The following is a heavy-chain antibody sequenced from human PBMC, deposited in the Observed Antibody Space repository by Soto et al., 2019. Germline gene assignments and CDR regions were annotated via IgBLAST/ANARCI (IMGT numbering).Heavy chain of an antibody. CDR3: PQAGDTITRNKPMDY. CDR1: GFTFSSYA. V-gene: IGHV3-23*01. Sequence: GGSLRLSCAASGFTFSSYAMCWVRQAPGKGLEWVSSISVSGDRTFYADSVKGRFTISRDNSRNTLHLQMNSLRAEDTAVYHSPQAGDTITRNKPMDYWGQGSLVTVSS. J-gene: IGHJ4*02. D-gene: IGHD7-27*01. CDR2: ISVSGDRT.